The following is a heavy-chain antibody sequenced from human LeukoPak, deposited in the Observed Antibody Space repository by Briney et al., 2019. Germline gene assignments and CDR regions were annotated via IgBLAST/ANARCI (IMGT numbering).Heavy chain of an antibody. J-gene: IGHJ4*02. Sequence: ASVKVSCKASGYTFTGYYMHWVRQAPGQGLEWMGWINPNSGGTNYAQKFQGRVTMTRDTSTSTVYMELSSLRSEDTAVYYCARELDSRGPLHSFDYWGQGTLVTVSS. D-gene: IGHD6-13*01. CDR1: GYTFTGYY. CDR2: INPNSGGT. CDR3: ARELDSRGPLHSFDY. V-gene: IGHV1-2*02.